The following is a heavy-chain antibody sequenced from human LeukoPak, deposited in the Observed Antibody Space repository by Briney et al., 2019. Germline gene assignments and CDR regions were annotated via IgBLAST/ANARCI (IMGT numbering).Heavy chain of an antibody. J-gene: IGHJ5*02. Sequence: PSETLSLTCTVSGDSINNHYWSWIRQSPGKGLEWIGFIYTRGSTNYNPSLKSRVTMSGDTSKNQVSLTLNSVTAADTAVYYRARHWIETTKTYSYWFDPWGQGTLVTVSS. CDR3: ARHWIETTKTYSYWFDP. CDR1: GDSINNHY. V-gene: IGHV4-4*09. D-gene: IGHD1-1*01. CDR2: IYTRGST.